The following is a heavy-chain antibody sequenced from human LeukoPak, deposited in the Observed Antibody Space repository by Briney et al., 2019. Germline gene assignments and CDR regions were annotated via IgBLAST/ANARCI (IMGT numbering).Heavy chain of an antibody. CDR2: IHYSDNVT. CDR3: AKTYDTSTSPDH. D-gene: IGHD3-9*01. V-gene: IGHV3-23*05. Sequence: GALSLSCRTSGFLFHVYAMTWVRQAPRKGLEWICSIHYSDNVTYYADSVKGRFTISRDNANYPLYLQMNSLGVDDTALYYCAKTYDTSTSPDHWGQGILVSVS. CDR1: GFLFHVYA. J-gene: IGHJ5*02.